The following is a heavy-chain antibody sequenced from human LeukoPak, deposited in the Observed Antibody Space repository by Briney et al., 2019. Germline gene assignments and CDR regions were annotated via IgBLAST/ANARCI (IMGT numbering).Heavy chain of an antibody. CDR3: ARGAYSSSWYSVKWTLDY. Sequence: VASVKVSCKASGYTFTGYYMHWVRQAPGQGLEWRGWINPNSGGTNYAQKFQGRVTMTRDTSISTAYMELSRLRSDDTAVYYCARGAYSSSWYSVKWTLDYWGQGTLVTVSS. CDR1: GYTFTGYY. J-gene: IGHJ4*02. CDR2: INPNSGGT. V-gene: IGHV1-2*02. D-gene: IGHD6-13*01.